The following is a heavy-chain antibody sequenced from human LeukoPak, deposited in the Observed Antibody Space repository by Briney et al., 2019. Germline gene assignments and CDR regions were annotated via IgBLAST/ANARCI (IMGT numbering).Heavy chain of an antibody. CDR3: ARAVAWLSSYYHPNWFDP. J-gene: IGHJ5*02. D-gene: IGHD3-10*01. Sequence: SETLSLTCTVSGGSISSYYWSWIRQPPGKGLEWIGYIYYSGSTNYNPSLKSRVTISVDTSKNQFSLKLSSVTAADTAVYYCARAVAWLSSYYHPNWFDPWGQGTLVTVSS. V-gene: IGHV4-59*01. CDR1: GGSISSYY. CDR2: IYYSGST.